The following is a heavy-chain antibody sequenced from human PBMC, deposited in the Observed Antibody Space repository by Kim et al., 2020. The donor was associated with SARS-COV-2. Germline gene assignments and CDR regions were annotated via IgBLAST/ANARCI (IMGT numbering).Heavy chain of an antibody. CDR3: ARDGVATTPFFGNFDY. D-gene: IGHD2-15*01. J-gene: IGHJ4*02. V-gene: IGHV3-30*07. Sequence: DSVTGRFTIYRDNTKNTLSLQRNSLRDEDTAVYYCARDGVATTPFFGNFDYWGQGTLATVSS.